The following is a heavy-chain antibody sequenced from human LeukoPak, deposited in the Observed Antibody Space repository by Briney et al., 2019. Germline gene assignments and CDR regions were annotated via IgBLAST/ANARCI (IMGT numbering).Heavy chain of an antibody. CDR3: ARALAATPPFDY. Sequence: SETLSLTCTVSGGSISSYYWSWIRQPPGEGLEWIGYIYYSGSTNYNPSHKSRVTISVDTSKNQFSLKLSSVTAADTAVYYCARALAATPPFDYWGQGTLVTVSS. CDR2: IYYSGST. CDR1: GGSISSYY. D-gene: IGHD2-15*01. J-gene: IGHJ4*02. V-gene: IGHV4-59*01.